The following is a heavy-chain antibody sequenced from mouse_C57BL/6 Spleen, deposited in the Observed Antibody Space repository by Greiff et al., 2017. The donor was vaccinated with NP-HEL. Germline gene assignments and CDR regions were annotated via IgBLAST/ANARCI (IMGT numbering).Heavy chain of an antibody. CDR1: GFTFSDYG. CDR3: AKAHYYGSLYYFDD. CDR2: ISSGSSTI. J-gene: IGHJ2*01. D-gene: IGHD1-1*01. V-gene: IGHV5-17*01. Sequence: EVMLVESGGGLVKPGGSLKLSCAASGFTFSDYGMHWVRQAPEKGLEWVAYISSGSSTIYYADTVKGRFTISRDNAKNTLFLQMTSLRSEDTAMYYCAKAHYYGSLYYFDDWGQGTTLTVSS.